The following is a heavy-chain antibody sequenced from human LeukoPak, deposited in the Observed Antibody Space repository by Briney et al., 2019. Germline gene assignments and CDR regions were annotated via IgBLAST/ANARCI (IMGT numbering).Heavy chain of an antibody. CDR2: IDEHGFKT. Sequence: GGSLRLSCAASGFFFGSYEMNWVRQPPGKGLEWVASIDEHGFKTYYAASVTGRFTISKDTAKNSLDLQMNSLRAEDTAVYYCARDGITCTRDYWGQGALVTVSS. CDR1: GFFFGSYE. D-gene: IGHD1-7*01. J-gene: IGHJ4*02. V-gene: IGHV3-7*01. CDR3: ARDGITCTRDY.